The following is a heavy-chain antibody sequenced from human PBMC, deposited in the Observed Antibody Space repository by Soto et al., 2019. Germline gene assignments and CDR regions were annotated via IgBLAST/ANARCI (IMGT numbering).Heavy chain of an antibody. Sequence: SVQVSCMASGGTFSTYTISWVRQAPGQGLEWMGRIIPILNTVNYAQKFQGRVTITADKSTSTAYMELSSLRSDDTAVYYCARENAEPSAHTRVGPLLVPYGMDVWGQGTAVTVSS. D-gene: IGHD2-8*02. J-gene: IGHJ6*02. CDR2: IIPILNTV. CDR3: ARENAEPSAHTRVGPLLVPYGMDV. CDR1: GGTFSTYT. V-gene: IGHV1-69*08.